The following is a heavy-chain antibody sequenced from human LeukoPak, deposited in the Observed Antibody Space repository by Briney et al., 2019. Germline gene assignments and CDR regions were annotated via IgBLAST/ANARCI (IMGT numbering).Heavy chain of an antibody. J-gene: IGHJ4*02. CDR1: GDTFSSYT. CDR3: ARDGYYYDSSGYYPPHY. Sequence: SVKVSCKASGDTFSSYTISWVRQAPGQGLEWMGGIIPIFGSANYAQKFQGRVTITADKSTSTAYMELRSLRSDDTAVYYCARDGYYYDSSGYYPPHYWGQGTLVTVSS. CDR2: IIPIFGSA. D-gene: IGHD3-22*01. V-gene: IGHV1-69*06.